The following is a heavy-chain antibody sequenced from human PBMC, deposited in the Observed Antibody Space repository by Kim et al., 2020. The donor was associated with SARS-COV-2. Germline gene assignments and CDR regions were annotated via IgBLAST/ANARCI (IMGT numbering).Heavy chain of an antibody. CDR3: ARDRGLPDSFDI. D-gene: IGHD3-10*01. CDR1: GFPFSPFW. CDR2: INGDGRTT. V-gene: IGHV3-74*01. J-gene: IGHJ3*02. Sequence: GGSLRLSCAASGFPFSPFWMHWVRQAPGKGLVWVSHINGDGRTTVYADSVKGRFTISRDNAKNTLYLQMNSLRAEDTAVYYCARDRGLPDSFDIWGQGTTVTVSS.